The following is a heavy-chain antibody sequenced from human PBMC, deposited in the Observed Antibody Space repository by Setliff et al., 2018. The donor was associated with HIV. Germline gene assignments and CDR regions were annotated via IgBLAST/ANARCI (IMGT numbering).Heavy chain of an antibody. Sequence: PSETLSLTCTVSGGSISNYYWSWIRQPPGKGLEWIGYIYTNGRTHYNPSLKSRVTISMDTSKNQFSLKLSSVTAADTAVYYCARNDAFDIWGQGTLVTVSS. CDR1: GGSISNYY. CDR3: ARNDAFDI. D-gene: IGHD2-15*01. V-gene: IGHV4-4*08. CDR2: IYTNGRT. J-gene: IGHJ4*02.